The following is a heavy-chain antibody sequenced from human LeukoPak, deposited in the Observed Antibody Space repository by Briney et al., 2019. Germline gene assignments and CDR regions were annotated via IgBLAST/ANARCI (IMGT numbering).Heavy chain of an antibody. CDR3: ARELRYFDWVANFDY. Sequence: GGSLRLSCAASGFTFSSYAMHWVRQAPGKGLEWVAVISYDGSNKNYADSVKGRFTISRDNSKNTLYLQMNSLRAEDTAVYYCARELRYFDWVANFDYWGQGTLVTVSS. D-gene: IGHD3-9*01. CDR2: ISYDGSNK. J-gene: IGHJ4*02. V-gene: IGHV3-30*04. CDR1: GFTFSSYA.